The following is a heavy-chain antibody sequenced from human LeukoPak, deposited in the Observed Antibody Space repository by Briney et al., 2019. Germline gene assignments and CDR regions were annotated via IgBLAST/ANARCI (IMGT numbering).Heavy chain of an antibody. CDR3: ARDTRQATEWEEGAFDI. J-gene: IGHJ3*02. V-gene: IGHV1-18*04. CDR1: GYTFTGYY. CDR2: ISAYNGNT. D-gene: IGHD1-26*01. Sequence: GASVKVSCKASGYTFTGYYMHWVRQAPGQGLEWMGWISAYNGNTNYAQKLQGRVTMTTDTSTSTAYMELRSLRSDDTAVYYCARDTRQATEWEEGAFDIWGQGTMVTVSS.